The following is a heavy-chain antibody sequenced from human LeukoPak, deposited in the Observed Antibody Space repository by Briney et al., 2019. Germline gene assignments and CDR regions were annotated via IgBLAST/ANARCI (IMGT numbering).Heavy chain of an antibody. J-gene: IGHJ3*02. D-gene: IGHD3-22*01. CDR1: GFTFSCHG. Sequence: GGGLSLSFSASGFTFSCHGQQWVRPGPSPGEGWVGIIWDDGSNKYYADSVKGRFTISRDNSKNTLYLQMNSLRAEDTAVYYCAKDIADYQDTSGHSGGSDIWGQGTMVTVSS. CDR3: AKDIADYQDTSGHSGGSDI. CDR2: IWDDGSNK. V-gene: IGHV3-33*06.